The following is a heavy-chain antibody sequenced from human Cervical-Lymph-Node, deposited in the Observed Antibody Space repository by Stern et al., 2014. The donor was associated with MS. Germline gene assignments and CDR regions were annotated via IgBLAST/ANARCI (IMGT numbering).Heavy chain of an antibody. V-gene: IGHV1-69*09. J-gene: IGHJ5*02. CDR3: ARGIVSNRTAATLHNLFDP. Sequence: QVQLVQSGADVKKPGSSVKVSCKASGGTFSSSYAVSWVRQAPGQGLEWMGRIIPIIGLPNYAQKFQSRLTITAANSTSTVYMELTSLTPEDTAVYYCARGIVSNRTAATLHNLFDPWGQGTLVTVSS. CDR2: IIPIIGLP. CDR1: GGTFSSSYA. D-gene: IGHD2-15*01.